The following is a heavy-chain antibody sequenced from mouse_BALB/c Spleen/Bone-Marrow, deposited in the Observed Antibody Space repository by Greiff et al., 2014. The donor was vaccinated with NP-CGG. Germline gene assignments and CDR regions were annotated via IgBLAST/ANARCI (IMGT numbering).Heavy chain of an antibody. V-gene: IGHV5-6-5*01. Sequence: EVQLVESGGGLVKPGGSLKLSCAASGFTFSGYAMSWVRQTPEKRLEWVASISSGGSTFYPDSVKGRFTISRDNARNILYLQMSSRRSEDTAMYYCARRKTTILTTFYWYFDVGGAGTTVTVSS. CDR3: ARRKTTILTTFYWYFDV. J-gene: IGHJ1*01. CDR1: GFTFSGYA. D-gene: IGHD2-5*01. CDR2: ISSGGST.